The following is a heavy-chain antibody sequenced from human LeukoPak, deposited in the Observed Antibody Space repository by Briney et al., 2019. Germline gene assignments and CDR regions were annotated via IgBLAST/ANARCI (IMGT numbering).Heavy chain of an antibody. CDR3: ARYFNLMDAFDI. CDR2: IIPIFGTA. J-gene: IGHJ3*02. V-gene: IGHV1-69*13. Sequence: ASVKVSCKTSGYTFTAYYMHWVRQAPGQGLEWMGGIIPIFGTANYAQKFQGRVTITADESTSTAYMELSSLRSEDTAVYYCARYFNLMDAFDIWGQGTMVTVSS. CDR1: GYTFTAYY. D-gene: IGHD2-8*01.